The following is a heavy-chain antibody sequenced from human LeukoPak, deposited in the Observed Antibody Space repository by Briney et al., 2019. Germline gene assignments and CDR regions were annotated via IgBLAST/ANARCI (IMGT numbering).Heavy chain of an antibody. V-gene: IGHV3-23*01. J-gene: IGHJ4*02. CDR3: AKPGPYYDSSGPFDY. CDR2: ITISGGST. Sequence: GGSLRLSCAASGFTFSSYDMSWVRQAPGKGLEWVSSITISGGSTFYADSVMGRFTISRDNYKNTLYLQMNSLSAEDTAVYYCAKPGPYYDSSGPFDYWGQGTLVTVSS. D-gene: IGHD3-22*01. CDR1: GFTFSSYD.